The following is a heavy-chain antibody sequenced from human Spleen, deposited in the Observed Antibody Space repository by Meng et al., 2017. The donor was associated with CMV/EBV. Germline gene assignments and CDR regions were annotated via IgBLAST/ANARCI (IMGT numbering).Heavy chain of an antibody. J-gene: IGHJ6*02. CDR1: GFPFRSYA. Sequence: GGSLRLSCAASGFPFRSYAMHWVRQAPGKGLEWVAVVSHHGRNKYYADSVKGRFTISRDNSKNTLYLHMNSLRAEDSAVFYCARAHSSSWYKYYYYGMDVWGQGTTVTVSS. D-gene: IGHD6-13*01. CDR3: ARAHSSSWYKYYYYGMDV. V-gene: IGHV3-30*04. CDR2: VSHHGRNK.